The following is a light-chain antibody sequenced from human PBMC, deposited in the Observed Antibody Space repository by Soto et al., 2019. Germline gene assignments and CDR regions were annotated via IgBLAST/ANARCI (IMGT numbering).Light chain of an antibody. V-gene: IGKV3-20*01. Sequence: EIVLTQSPGTLSLSPGERATLSCRASQSVSSSYLAWYQQKPGQAPRLLFYGASIRAAGIPDRFSGSGSGTDFTLTISRLEPEDLAVYYCQQYGSSPTFGQGTKLEIK. J-gene: IGKJ2*01. CDR3: QQYGSSPT. CDR2: GAS. CDR1: QSVSSSY.